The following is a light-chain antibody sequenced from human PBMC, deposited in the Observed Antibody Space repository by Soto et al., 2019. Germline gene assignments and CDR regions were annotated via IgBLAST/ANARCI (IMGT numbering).Light chain of an antibody. Sequence: QSALTQPASVSGSPGQSITISCTGTSSDVGGYNYVSWYQKHPGKAPKLMVYDVSNRPSGASNRFSGSKSGNTASLTISGLQAEDEADYYCSSYTISSTYVFGTGTKLTVL. J-gene: IGLJ1*01. CDR1: SSDVGGYNY. CDR2: DVS. V-gene: IGLV2-14*01. CDR3: SSYTISSTYV.